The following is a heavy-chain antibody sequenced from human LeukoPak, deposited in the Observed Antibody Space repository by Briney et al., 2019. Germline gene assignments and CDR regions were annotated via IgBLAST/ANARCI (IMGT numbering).Heavy chain of an antibody. CDR3: ARDSGSGYPYDAFDI. J-gene: IGHJ3*02. CDR1: GGTFSSHA. Sequence: SVKVSCKASGGTFSSHAISWMRQAPGQGLEWVGGIIPISGTTNYAQKFQGRVTITTDDSTRTGYMELRSLRSDDTAVYYCARDSGSGYPYDAFDIWGQGTMVTVSS. CDR2: IIPISGTT. D-gene: IGHD3-3*01. V-gene: IGHV1-69*05.